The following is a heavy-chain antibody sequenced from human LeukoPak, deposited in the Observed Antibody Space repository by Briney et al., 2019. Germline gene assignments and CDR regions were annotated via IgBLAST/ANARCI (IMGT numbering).Heavy chain of an antibody. J-gene: IGHJ3*02. CDR1: GGTFSSYA. D-gene: IGHD2-2*02. V-gene: IGHV1-69*05. Sequence: ASVKVSCKASGGTFSSYATSWARQAPGQGLEWMGGIIPIFGTANYAQKFQGRVTITTDESTSTAYMELSSLRSEDTAVYYCAREEDIVVVPAAIRAFDIWGQGTMVTVSS. CDR2: IIPIFGTA. CDR3: AREEDIVVVPAAIRAFDI.